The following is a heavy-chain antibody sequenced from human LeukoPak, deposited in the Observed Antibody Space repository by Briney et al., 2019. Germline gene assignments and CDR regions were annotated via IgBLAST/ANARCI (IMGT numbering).Heavy chain of an antibody. CDR1: GFTFSSYW. D-gene: IGHD3-3*01. J-gene: IGHJ4*02. CDR3: ARDGYDFWSGYYQGFDY. Sequence: GGSLRLSCVASGFTFSSYWMSWVRQAPGKGLEWVANIKQDGSEKYYVDSVKGRFTISRDNAKNSLYLQMNSLRAEDTAVYYCARDGYDFWSGYYQGFDYWGQGTLVTVSS. CDR2: IKQDGSEK. V-gene: IGHV3-7*01.